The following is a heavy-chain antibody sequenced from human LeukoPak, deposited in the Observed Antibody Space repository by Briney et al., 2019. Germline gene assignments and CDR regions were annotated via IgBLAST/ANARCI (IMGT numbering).Heavy chain of an antibody. D-gene: IGHD3-10*01. V-gene: IGHV1-69*13. CDR1: GGTFSSYA. Sequence: ASVKVSCKASGGTFSSYAISWVRQAPGQGLEWMGGIIPIFGTANYAQKFQGRVTITADESTSTAYMELSSLRSEDTAVYYCAGDNNYYGSGNIPFDYWGQGTLVTVSS. CDR2: IIPIFGTA. CDR3: AGDNNYYGSGNIPFDY. J-gene: IGHJ4*02.